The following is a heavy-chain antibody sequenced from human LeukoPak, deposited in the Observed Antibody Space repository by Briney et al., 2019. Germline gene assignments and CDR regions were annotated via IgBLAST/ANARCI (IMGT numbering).Heavy chain of an antibody. CDR1: GGSFSGYY. J-gene: IGHJ4*02. V-gene: IGHV4-34*01. CDR3: ASTVVMSFYYFDY. D-gene: IGHD3-22*01. CDR2: INHSGST. Sequence: SETLSLTCAVYGGSFSGYYWSWLRQPPGKGLEWIGEINHSGSTNYNPSLKRRVTISVDKSKNQFSLKLSSVTAADTAVYYCASTVVMSFYYFDYWGQGTLVTVSS.